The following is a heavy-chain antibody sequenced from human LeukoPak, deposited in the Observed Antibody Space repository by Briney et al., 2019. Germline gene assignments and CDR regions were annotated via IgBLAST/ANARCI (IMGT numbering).Heavy chain of an antibody. CDR1: GYTFTSYG. Sequence: VASVKVSCKASGYTFTSYGISWVRQAPGQGLEWMGWINTNTGNPTYAQGFTGRFVFSLDTSVSTAYLQISSLKAEDTAVYYCARVINLRTNWFDPWGQGTLVTVSS. V-gene: IGHV7-4-1*02. CDR2: INTNTGNP. J-gene: IGHJ5*02. CDR3: ARVINLRTNWFDP.